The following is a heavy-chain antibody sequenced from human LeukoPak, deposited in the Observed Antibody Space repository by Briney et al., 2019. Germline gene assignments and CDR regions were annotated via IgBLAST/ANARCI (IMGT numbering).Heavy chain of an antibody. CDR3: ARDIGGYLDY. V-gene: IGHV3-21*01. D-gene: IGHD3-22*01. CDR1: GCTFSSYS. Sequence: PGGSLRLSCAASGCTFSSYSMNWVRQAPGKGLEWVSSISSSSSYIYYADSVKGRFTISRDNAKNSLYLQMNSLRAEDTAVYYCARDIGGYLDYWGQGTLVTVSS. J-gene: IGHJ4*02. CDR2: ISSSSSYI.